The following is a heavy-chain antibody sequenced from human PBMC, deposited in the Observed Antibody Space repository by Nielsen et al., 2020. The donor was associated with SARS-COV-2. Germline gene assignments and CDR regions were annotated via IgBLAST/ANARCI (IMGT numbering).Heavy chain of an antibody. Sequence: SLKISCAASGFTFSSYAMHWVRQAPGKGLEWVSGISWNSGSIGYADSVKGRFTISRDNAKNSLYLQMNSLRAEDTALYYCAKAYSGSYYDAFDIWGQGTMVTVSS. CDR2: ISWNSGSI. V-gene: IGHV3-9*01. J-gene: IGHJ3*02. D-gene: IGHD1-26*01. CDR1: GFTFSSYA. CDR3: AKAYSGSYYDAFDI.